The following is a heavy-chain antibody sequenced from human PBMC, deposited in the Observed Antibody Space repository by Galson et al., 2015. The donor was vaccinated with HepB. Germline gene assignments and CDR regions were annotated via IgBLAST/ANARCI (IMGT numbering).Heavy chain of an antibody. CDR2: IFYDGSNR. CDR1: GFMFSTYG. J-gene: IGHJ5*02. V-gene: IGHV3-33*06. CDR3: AKSESFGEDVDVAFDP. Sequence: SLRLSCASSGFMFSTYGMHWVRQAPGKGLEWVAVIFYDGSNRYYADSVKGRFTISRDNSKNTLYLQMNSVRAEGTAVYYCAKSESFGEDVDVAFDPWGQGTLVIVSS. D-gene: IGHD3-10*01.